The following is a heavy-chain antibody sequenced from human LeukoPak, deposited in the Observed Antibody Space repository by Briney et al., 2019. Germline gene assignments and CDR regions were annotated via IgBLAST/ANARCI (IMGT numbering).Heavy chain of an antibody. CDR1: GFTSSTSA. CDR2: FSGSGSSA. Sequence: GSLRLSCAASGFTSSTSAMTWVRQAPGKGLEWVSGFSGSGSSAYYADSVKGRFTISRDNSKNTLYLQMNSLRAEDTAVYYCARLPAYCSSISCYYDYWGQGTLVTVSS. CDR3: ARLPAYCSSISCYYDY. V-gene: IGHV3-23*01. J-gene: IGHJ4*02. D-gene: IGHD2-2*01.